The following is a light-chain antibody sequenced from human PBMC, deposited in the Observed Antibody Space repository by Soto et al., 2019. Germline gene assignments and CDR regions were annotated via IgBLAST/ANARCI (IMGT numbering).Light chain of an antibody. CDR2: SNN. Sequence: QSVLTQPPSASGTPGQRVTISCSGSSSNIGSNTVNWYQQLPGTAPNLLIYSNNQRPSGVPDRFSGSKSGTSASLAISGLQAEDEAYYYCAAWDDSLNVVFGGGTKVTVL. V-gene: IGLV1-44*01. CDR1: SSNIGSNT. CDR3: AAWDDSLNVV. J-gene: IGLJ2*01.